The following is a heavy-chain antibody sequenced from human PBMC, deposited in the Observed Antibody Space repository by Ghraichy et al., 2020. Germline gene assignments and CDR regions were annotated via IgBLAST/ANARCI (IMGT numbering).Heavy chain of an antibody. CDR1: GGSISSGGYY. J-gene: IGHJ6*02. CDR2: IYYSGST. Sequence: SETLSLTCTVSGGSISSGGYYWSWIRQHPGKGLEWIGYIYYSGSTYYNPSLKSRVTISVDTSKNQFSLKLSSVTAADTAVYYCARDRGKYSSSYYYYYGMDVWGQGTTVTVSS. D-gene: IGHD6-6*01. V-gene: IGHV4-31*03. CDR3: ARDRGKYSSSYYYYYGMDV.